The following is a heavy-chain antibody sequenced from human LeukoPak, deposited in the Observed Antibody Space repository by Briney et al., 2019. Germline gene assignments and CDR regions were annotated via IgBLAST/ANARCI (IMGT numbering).Heavy chain of an antibody. J-gene: IGHJ6*02. Sequence: GESLKISCKGSGYSFTNYWIVWVCQMPGIGLEWMGIIYPGDPDTRYSPSFQGQVTISADKSINTAYLQWSSLKAPDTAMYYCARLFCSTASCLKYYNGMDVWGQGTTVTVSS. CDR1: GYSFTNYW. V-gene: IGHV5-51*01. CDR3: ARLFCSTASCLKYYNGMDV. CDR2: IYPGDPDT. D-gene: IGHD2-2*01.